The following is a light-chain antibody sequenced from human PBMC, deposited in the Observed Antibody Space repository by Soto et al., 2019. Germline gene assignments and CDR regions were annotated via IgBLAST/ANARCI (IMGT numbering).Light chain of an antibody. CDR1: QSISRK. V-gene: IGKV1-39*01. J-gene: IGKJ1*01. CDR3: QQSYSTPWT. Sequence: DIQMTQSPSSLSASVGDRVTIACRASQSISRKLNWYQQKPGKAPKLLIVATSSLQSGVPSTFSGSGSGTEFTPTISSLQPEDFATYYCQQSYSTPWTFGQGTKVDIK. CDR2: ATS.